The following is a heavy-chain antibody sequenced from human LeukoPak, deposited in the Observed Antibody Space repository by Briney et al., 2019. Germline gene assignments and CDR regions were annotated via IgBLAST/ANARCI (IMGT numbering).Heavy chain of an antibody. CDR1: GYSFTGYF. D-gene: IGHD3-22*01. J-gene: IGHJ4*02. Sequence: GASVKVSCKASGYSFTGYFIHWVRQAPGQGLEWMGCIDPNSGDTKYAQKFQGRVSMPRDTSTRTAYMELSRLRSDDTAVYFCARSGSTGYSLDYWGLGTLVTVSS. V-gene: IGHV1-2*02. CDR3: ARSGSTGYSLDY. CDR2: IDPNSGDT.